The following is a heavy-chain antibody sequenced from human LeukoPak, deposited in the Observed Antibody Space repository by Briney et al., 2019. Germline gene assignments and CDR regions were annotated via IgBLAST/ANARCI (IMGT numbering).Heavy chain of an antibody. Sequence: PSETLSLTCTVSGGFISSGSHYWSWIRQPAGKGLEWIGRIYTSGSTNYNPSLKSRVTISVDTSKNQFSLKLRSVTAADTAVYYCARDRRKTQLWPPREDYYYMDVWGKGTTVTISS. CDR1: GGFISSGSHY. CDR2: IYTSGST. CDR3: ARDRRKTQLWPPREDYYYMDV. V-gene: IGHV4-61*02. D-gene: IGHD5-18*01. J-gene: IGHJ6*03.